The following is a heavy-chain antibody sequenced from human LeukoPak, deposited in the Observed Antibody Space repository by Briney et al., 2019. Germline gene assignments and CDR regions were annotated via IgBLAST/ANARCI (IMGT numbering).Heavy chain of an antibody. CDR2: IIPMFGIA. Sequence: GASVKVSCKASGGTFSSYAFSWVRQAPGQGLEWMGGIIPMFGIANYAQKFQGRVTIIADEYMTTAYMELSSLKASDTAMYYCARGATSWTKYNWFDPWGQGTLVTVSS. V-gene: IGHV1-69*13. CDR3: ARGATSWTKYNWFDP. J-gene: IGHJ5*02. CDR1: GGTFSSYA. D-gene: IGHD2-2*01.